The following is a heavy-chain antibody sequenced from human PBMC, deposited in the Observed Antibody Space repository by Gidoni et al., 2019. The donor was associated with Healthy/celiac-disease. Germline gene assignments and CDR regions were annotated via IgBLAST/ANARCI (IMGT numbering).Heavy chain of an antibody. CDR1: GCTFSSSA. J-gene: IGHJ4*02. Sequence: EVQLVESGGGLVQPGGSLRLSCAASGCTFSSSAMSWVRTAPGKGLEWVSAISGSGGSTYYADSVKGWFTISRDNSKNTLYLQMNSLRAEDTAVYYCAKGLHRFACTNGVCLKPPYYFDYWGQGTLVTVSS. D-gene: IGHD2-8*01. CDR3: AKGLHRFACTNGVCLKPPYYFDY. CDR2: ISGSGGST. V-gene: IGHV3-23*04.